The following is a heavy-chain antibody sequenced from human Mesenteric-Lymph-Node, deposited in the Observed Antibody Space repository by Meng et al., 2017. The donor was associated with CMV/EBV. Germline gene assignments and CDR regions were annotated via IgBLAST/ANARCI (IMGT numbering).Heavy chain of an antibody. Sequence: GSLRLSCSVSGASISSYYWSWIRQPPGKGLEWIANIYYTGATNYNPSLKSRVSISFDTSKNQFSLKLRSVTTADTAMYYCAREMYTRDAFDFWGQGTAVTVSS. V-gene: IGHV4-59*01. CDR2: IYYTGAT. CDR3: AREMYTRDAFDF. J-gene: IGHJ3*01. D-gene: IGHD6-13*01. CDR1: GASISSYY.